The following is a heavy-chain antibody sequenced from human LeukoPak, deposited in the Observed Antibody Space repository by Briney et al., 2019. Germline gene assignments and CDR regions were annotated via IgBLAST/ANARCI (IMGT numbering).Heavy chain of an antibody. CDR3: AKDIYRYSSGRFDP. CDR2: ISGDGGST. Sequence: GGSLRLSCAASGVTFDDYAMHWVRQAPGKGLEWVSLISGDGGSTYYADSVKGRFTISRDNSKNSLYLQMNSLRTEDTALYYCAKDIYRYSSGRFDPWGQGTLVTVSS. V-gene: IGHV3-43*02. CDR1: GVTFDDYA. D-gene: IGHD6-19*01. J-gene: IGHJ5*02.